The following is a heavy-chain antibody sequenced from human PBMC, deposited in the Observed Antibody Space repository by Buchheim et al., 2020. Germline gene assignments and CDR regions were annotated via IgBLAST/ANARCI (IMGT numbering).Heavy chain of an antibody. Sequence: EVQLVESGGGLVQPGGSLSLSCAASGFTFSSYWMSWVRQAPGKGLEWVANIKQDGSEKYYVDSVKGRFTISSDNAKNSLYLQMNSLRAEDTAVYYCARDRGDYYYYGMDVWGQGTT. CDR2: IKQDGSEK. CDR1: GFTFSSYW. D-gene: IGHD4-17*01. J-gene: IGHJ6*02. V-gene: IGHV3-7*01. CDR3: ARDRGDYYYYGMDV.